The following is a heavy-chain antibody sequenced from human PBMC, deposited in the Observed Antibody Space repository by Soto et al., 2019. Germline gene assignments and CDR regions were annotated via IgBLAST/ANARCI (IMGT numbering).Heavy chain of an antibody. CDR2: IYYSGST. CDR1: GGSISSYY. CDR3: ARDQTGYYNYPRGLVYYYGMDV. Sequence: PSETLSLTCTVSGGSISSYYWSWIRQPPGKGLEWIGYIYYSGSTNYNPSLKSRVTISVDTSKNQFSLKLSSVTAADTAVYYCARDQTGYYNYPRGLVYYYGMDVWGQGTTVTVSS. D-gene: IGHD3-9*01. V-gene: IGHV4-59*01. J-gene: IGHJ6*02.